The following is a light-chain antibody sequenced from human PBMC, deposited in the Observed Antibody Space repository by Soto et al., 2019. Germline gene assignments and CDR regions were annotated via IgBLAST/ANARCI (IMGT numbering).Light chain of an antibody. J-gene: IGLJ2*01. CDR1: SSNIGSNY. V-gene: IGLV1-47*02. Sequence: QSVLTQPPSASGTPGQRVTFSCSGSSSNIGSNYVYWYQQLPGTAPKLLIYSNNLPPSGVPDRFSGSKSGTSASLAISGLQYEDEADYYCAAWDDSLRGVVFGGGTKLTVL. CDR2: SNN. CDR3: AAWDDSLRGVV.